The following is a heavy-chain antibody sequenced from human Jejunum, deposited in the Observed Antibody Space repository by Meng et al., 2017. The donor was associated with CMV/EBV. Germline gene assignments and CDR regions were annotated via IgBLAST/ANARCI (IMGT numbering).Heavy chain of an antibody. V-gene: IGHV3-21*01. J-gene: IGHJ4*02. CDR2: ISDTSSFI. D-gene: IGHD2-15*01. CDR1: GFTVSTES. CDR3: ARGTCTSSSCPPFDY. Sequence: GFTVSTESMSWVRQAPGKGMEWVSSISDTSSFIYYEDSVKGRFTISRDNAKNSLYLQMNSLRAEDTALYYCARGTCTSSSCPPFDYWGQGTLVTVSS.